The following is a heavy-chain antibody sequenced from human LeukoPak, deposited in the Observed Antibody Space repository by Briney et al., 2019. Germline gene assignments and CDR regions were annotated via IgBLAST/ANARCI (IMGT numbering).Heavy chain of an antibody. CDR1: GFTFSSNA. CDR3: ARAGGGSWYMGEPFDI. D-gene: IGHD6-13*01. CDR2: ISGNSNNA. Sequence: GGSLRLSCAASGFTFSSNAMSWVRQAPGKGLEWVSAISGNSNNAYYTDSVKGRFTISRDNSKNTLYLQMLSLRAKDTAVYYCARAGGGSWYMGEPFDIWGQGTMVTVSS. J-gene: IGHJ3*02. V-gene: IGHV3-23*01.